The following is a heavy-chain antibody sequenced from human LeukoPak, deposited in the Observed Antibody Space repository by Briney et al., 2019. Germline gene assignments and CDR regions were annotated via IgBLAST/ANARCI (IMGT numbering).Heavy chain of an antibody. CDR3: ARSRGVLDYFHH. V-gene: IGHV4-59*01. CDR1: GGSISSYY. Sequence: SETLSLTCTVSGGSISSYYWSWIRQPPGKGLEWIGYIYYSGSTNYNPSLKSRVTISVDRSKNQFSLKLSSVTAADTAVYYCARSRGVLDYFHHWGQGTLVTVSS. J-gene: IGHJ1*01. D-gene: IGHD3-3*01. CDR2: IYYSGST.